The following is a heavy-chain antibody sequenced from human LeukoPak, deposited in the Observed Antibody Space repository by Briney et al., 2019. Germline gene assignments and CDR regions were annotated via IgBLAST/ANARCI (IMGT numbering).Heavy chain of an antibody. Sequence: SVKVSCKASGGTFSSYAISWVRQAPGQGLEWMGGIIPIFGTASYAQKFQGRVTITTDESTSTAYMELSSLRSEDTAVYYCAREQTILGYYMDVWGKGTTVTVSS. CDR3: AREQTILGYYMDV. CDR1: GGTFSSYA. CDR2: IIPIFGTA. D-gene: IGHD3-3*01. V-gene: IGHV1-69*05. J-gene: IGHJ6*03.